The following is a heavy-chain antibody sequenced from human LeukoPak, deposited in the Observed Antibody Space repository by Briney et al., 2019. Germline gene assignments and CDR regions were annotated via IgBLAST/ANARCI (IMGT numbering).Heavy chain of an antibody. CDR3: ARSLTSTDAFDI. CDR2: INPSGGTT. D-gene: IGHD2-2*01. Sequence: TVNVSCRASGYTFTTHFIHWVRQAPGQGLQWMGMINPSGGTTSYAQKLQGRVTMTRDTSTSTVYMELSSLRSEDTAVYYCARSLTSTDAFDIWGQGTMVTVSS. V-gene: IGHV1-46*04. CDR1: GYTFTTHF. J-gene: IGHJ3*02.